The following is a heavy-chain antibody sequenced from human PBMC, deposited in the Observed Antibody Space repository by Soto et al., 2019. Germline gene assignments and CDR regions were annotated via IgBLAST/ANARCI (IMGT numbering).Heavy chain of an antibody. CDR1: GYTFTSYG. Sequence: QVQLVQSGAEVKKPGASVKVSCKASGYTFTSYGISWVRQAPGQGLEWMGWISAYNGNTNYAQKLQGRVTMTTDTSTSTAYMELRSLRSDDTAVYYCARSAYDDFWSGYPPYMDVWGKGTTVTVSS. D-gene: IGHD3-3*01. J-gene: IGHJ6*03. CDR2: ISAYNGNT. V-gene: IGHV1-18*01. CDR3: ARSAYDDFWSGYPPYMDV.